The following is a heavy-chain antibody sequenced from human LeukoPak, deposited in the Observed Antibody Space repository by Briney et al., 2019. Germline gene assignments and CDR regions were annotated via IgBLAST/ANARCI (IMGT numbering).Heavy chain of an antibody. CDR2: MSPNSGDT. CDR1: GYTFTSYD. D-gene: IGHD5-24*01. J-gene: IGHJ4*02. V-gene: IGHV1-8*01. Sequence: GASVKVSCKASGYTFTSYDFNWVRLATGQRPEWMGWMSPNSGDTGYAQKFQGRVTTTADESTSTAYMELSSLRSEDTAVYYCARGRGRATIFGLDYWGQGTLVTVSS. CDR3: ARGRGRATIFGLDY.